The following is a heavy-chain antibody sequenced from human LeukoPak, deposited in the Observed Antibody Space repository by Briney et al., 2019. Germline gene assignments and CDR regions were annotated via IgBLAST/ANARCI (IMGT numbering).Heavy chain of an antibody. J-gene: IGHJ4*02. CDR1: GFTFGDYA. D-gene: IGHD2-2*01. V-gene: IGHV3-49*04. Sequence: GGSLRLSCTASGFTFGDYAMSWVRQAPGKGLEWVGFIRSKAYGGTTEYAASVKGRFTISRDDSKSIAYLQMNSLKTEDTAVYYCARVGSVVLVPAAIYWGQGTLVTVSS. CDR3: ARVGSVVLVPAAIY. CDR2: IRSKAYGGTT.